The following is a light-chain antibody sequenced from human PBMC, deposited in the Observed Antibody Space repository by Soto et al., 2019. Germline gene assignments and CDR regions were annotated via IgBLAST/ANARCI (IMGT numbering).Light chain of an antibody. CDR1: SSDVGGYNY. CDR2: EVT. V-gene: IGLV2-8*02. J-gene: IGLJ1*01. CDR3: SSYAGSNNLKV. Sequence: QFVLTQPPSASRSPGQSVTISCTGTSSDVGGYNYVSWYQQHPGKAPKLMIYEVTKRPSGVPDRFSGSKSGNTASLTVSGLQAEDEADYYCSSYAGSNNLKVFGTGTKVTVL.